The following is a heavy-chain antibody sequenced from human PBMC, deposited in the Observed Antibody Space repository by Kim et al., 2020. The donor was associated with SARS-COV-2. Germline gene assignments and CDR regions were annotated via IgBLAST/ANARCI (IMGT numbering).Heavy chain of an antibody. J-gene: IGHJ4*02. D-gene: IGHD2-15*01. Sequence: VKGRFTISRDNAKNSLYLQMNSLRAEDTAVDYCARDGGYCSGGSCYAIDYWGQGTLVTVSS. V-gene: IGHV3-21*01. CDR3: ARDGGYCSGGSCYAIDY.